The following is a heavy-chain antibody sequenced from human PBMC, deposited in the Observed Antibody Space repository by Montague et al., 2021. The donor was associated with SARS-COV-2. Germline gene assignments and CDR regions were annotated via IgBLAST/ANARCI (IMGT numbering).Heavy chain of an antibody. CDR2: FYPGDSTA. CDR1: GYTLANSR. Sequence: QSGAEVKKPGQSLKISCTGSGYTLANSRIAWVRQKPGEGLEWMGIFYPGDSTAKYSPSFQGQVTFSAANSINTAYLQWRSLQASDTAMYFCARYSAGCLDFWAQGTLVIVSS. CDR3: ARYSAGCLDF. D-gene: IGHD6-19*01. J-gene: IGHJ4*02. V-gene: IGHV5-51*03.